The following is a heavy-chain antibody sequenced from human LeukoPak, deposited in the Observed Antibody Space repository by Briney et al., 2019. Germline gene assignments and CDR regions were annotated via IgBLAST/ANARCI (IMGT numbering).Heavy chain of an antibody. CDR3: AKDGSGNGYPNYYFDY. D-gene: IGHD5-24*01. CDR1: GSTFSTYA. Sequence: GGSLGLSCAASGSTFSTYAMSWVRQAPGKGLEWVSTISGSGGGTYYADSVKGRFTISRDNSKNTLYLQMNSLRAEDAAVYYCAKDGSGNGYPNYYFDYWGQGTLVTVSS. CDR2: ISGSGGGT. V-gene: IGHV3-23*01. J-gene: IGHJ4*02.